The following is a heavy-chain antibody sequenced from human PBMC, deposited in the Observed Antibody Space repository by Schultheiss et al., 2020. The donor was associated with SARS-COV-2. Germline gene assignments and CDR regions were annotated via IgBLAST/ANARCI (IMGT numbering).Heavy chain of an antibody. CDR1: GFTFSSYG. CDR2: ISGSGGST. CDR3: ARAPYYYDSSDRPDAFDI. V-gene: IGHV3-21*01. D-gene: IGHD3-22*01. Sequence: GGSLRLSCAASGFTFSSYGMHWVRQAPGKGLEWVSAISGSGGSTYYADSVKGRFTISRDNAKNSLYLQMNSLRAEDTAVYYCARAPYYYDSSDRPDAFDIWGQGTMVTVSS. J-gene: IGHJ3*02.